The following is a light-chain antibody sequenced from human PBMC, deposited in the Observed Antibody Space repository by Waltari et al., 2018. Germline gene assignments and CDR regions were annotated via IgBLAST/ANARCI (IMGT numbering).Light chain of an antibody. CDR3: QEYDSLPVT. J-gene: IGKJ4*01. Sequence: CQAKPSFKNKVALDRTAPGEAPKGLIHKASRLESGAPSRFSGSGYGTEFTLTISSLQPDDFATYYCQEYDSLPVTFGGGTKVEI. CDR1: PSFKNK. V-gene: IGKV1-5*03. CDR2: KAS.